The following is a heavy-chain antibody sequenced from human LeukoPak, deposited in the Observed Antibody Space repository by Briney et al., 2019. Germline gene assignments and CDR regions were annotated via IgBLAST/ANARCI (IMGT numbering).Heavy chain of an antibody. J-gene: IGHJ4*02. Sequence: SVKVSCKASGCTFSSYAISWVRQAPGQGLEWMGRIIPILGIANYAQKFQGRVTITADKSTSTAYMELRSLRSEDTAVYYCARGIGYSYGSFDYWGQGTLVTVSS. D-gene: IGHD5-18*01. V-gene: IGHV1-69*04. CDR1: GCTFSSYA. CDR3: ARGIGYSYGSFDY. CDR2: IIPILGIA.